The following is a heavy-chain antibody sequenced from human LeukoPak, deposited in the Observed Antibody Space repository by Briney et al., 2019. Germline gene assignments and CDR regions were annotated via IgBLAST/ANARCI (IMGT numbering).Heavy chain of an antibody. D-gene: IGHD7-27*01. J-gene: IGHJ6*03. CDR3: ASLYDSRTGGYMDV. CDR1: GFTFHHYA. V-gene: IGHV3-9*01. CDR2: ISWNSAYI. Sequence: PGRSLRLSCAASGFTFHHYAIHWVRQVPGKGLEWVSGISWNSAYIGYADSVKGRFTISRDNARNSLYLQMNSLRAEDTAVYYCASLYDSRTGGYMDVWGKGTTVTVSS.